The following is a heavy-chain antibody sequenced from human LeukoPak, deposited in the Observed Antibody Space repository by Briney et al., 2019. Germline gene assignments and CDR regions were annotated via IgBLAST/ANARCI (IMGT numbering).Heavy chain of an antibody. Sequence: PSETLSLTCAVSGGSISSGGYSWSWIRQPPGQGLEWIGYIYYSGSTYYNPSLKSRVTISVDTSKNQFSLKLSSVTAADTAVYYCARVNGGKDYYYYYMDVWGKGTTVTVSS. V-gene: IGHV4-30-4*07. CDR3: ARVNGGKDYYYYYMDV. CDR2: IYYSGST. J-gene: IGHJ6*03. D-gene: IGHD4-23*01. CDR1: GGSISSGGYS.